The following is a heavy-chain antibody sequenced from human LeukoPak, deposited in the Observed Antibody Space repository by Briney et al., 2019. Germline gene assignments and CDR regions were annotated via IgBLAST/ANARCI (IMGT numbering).Heavy chain of an antibody. Sequence: SETLSLTCTVSGGSVSSGSYYWSWIRQPPGKGLEWIGYIYYSGSTNFNPSLKSRVTISVDTSKNQFSLKLSSVTAADTAVYYCARSYDFWSGSPGGYFDYWGQGTLVTVSS. V-gene: IGHV4-61*01. D-gene: IGHD3-3*01. CDR2: IYYSGST. CDR3: ARSYDFWSGSPGGYFDY. J-gene: IGHJ4*02. CDR1: GGSVSSGSYY.